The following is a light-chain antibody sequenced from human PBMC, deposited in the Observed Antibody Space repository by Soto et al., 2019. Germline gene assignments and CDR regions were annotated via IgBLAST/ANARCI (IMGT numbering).Light chain of an antibody. CDR3: QQYYSIPIT. CDR1: QSVLYSSNNKNY. V-gene: IGKV4-1*01. CDR2: WAS. Sequence: DIVMTQSPDSLAVALGERATINCKSSQSVLYSSNNKNYLAWYQQKSGQPPKLLIYWASTRESGVPDRFSGSGSGTDFTLTISSLQAEDVAAYYCQQYYSIPITFGQGTRLEIK. J-gene: IGKJ5*01.